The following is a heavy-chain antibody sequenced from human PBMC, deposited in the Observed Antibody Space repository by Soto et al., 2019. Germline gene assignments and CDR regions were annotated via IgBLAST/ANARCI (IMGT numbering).Heavy chain of an antibody. CDR1: DGSISSGATGSY. J-gene: IGHJ4*02. CDR2: IYYTGNT. Sequence: VQLQESGPGLVKPSQTLSLTCTVSDGSISSGATGSYWTRGRQLPGKGLEWIGYIYYTGNTYYKPSLKSPPTISIDTSEIQFSLKRTSVTAADTAVYFCASGHDSYKVRYWGQGTLVTVSS. D-gene: IGHD2-21*01. V-gene: IGHV4-31*01. CDR3: ASGHDSYKVRY.